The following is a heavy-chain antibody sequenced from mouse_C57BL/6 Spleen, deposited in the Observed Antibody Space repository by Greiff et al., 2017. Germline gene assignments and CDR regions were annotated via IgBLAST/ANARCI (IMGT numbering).Heavy chain of an antibody. CDR3: ARSGDYYGSSFFAY. CDR2: ILPGSGST. Sequence: QVQLQQPGAELVKPGASVKLSCKATGYTFTGYWIVWVKQRPGHGLEWIGEILPGSGSTNYNEKFKGKATFTADTSSNTAYMQLSSLTTEDSAIYYCARSGDYYGSSFFAYWGQGTLVTVSA. V-gene: IGHV1-9*01. D-gene: IGHD1-1*01. CDR1: GYTFTGYW. J-gene: IGHJ3*01.